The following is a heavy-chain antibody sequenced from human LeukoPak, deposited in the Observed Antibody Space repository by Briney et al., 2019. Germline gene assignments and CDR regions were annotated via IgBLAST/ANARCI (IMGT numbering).Heavy chain of an antibody. J-gene: IGHJ6*02. D-gene: IGHD6-13*01. V-gene: IGHV4-59*01. CDR1: GGSISSYY. Sequence: SETLSLTCTVSGGSISSYYWSWIRQPPGKGLEWIGYIYYSGSTNYNPSLKSRVTISVDTSKNQFSLKLSSVTAADTAVYYCARDGSSSWYEDGYYYGMDVWGQGTTVTVPS. CDR2: IYYSGST. CDR3: ARDGSSSWYEDGYYYGMDV.